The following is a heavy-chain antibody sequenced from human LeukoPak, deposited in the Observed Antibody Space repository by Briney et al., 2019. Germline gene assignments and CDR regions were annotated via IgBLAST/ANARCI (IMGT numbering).Heavy chain of an antibody. CDR2: TNHSGST. CDR3: AREAEASIYSYGPVNWFDP. J-gene: IGHJ5*02. Sequence: SETLSLTCAVYGGSLSGYYWSWIRHPPGKGLEWIGETNHSGSTNYNPSLKSRVTISVDTSKNQFSLKLSSVTAADTAVYYCAREAEASIYSYGPVNWFDPWGQGTLFTVSS. V-gene: IGHV4-34*01. D-gene: IGHD5-18*01. CDR1: GGSLSGYY.